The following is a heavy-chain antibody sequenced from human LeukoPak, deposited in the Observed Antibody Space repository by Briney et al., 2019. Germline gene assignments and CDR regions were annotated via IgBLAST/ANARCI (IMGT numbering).Heavy chain of an antibody. D-gene: IGHD1-26*01. Sequence: ASVKVSCKASGYTFTGYYIHWVRQAPGQGLEWMGWINPNSGGTNSAQKFQGRVTMTRDTSINTAYMEVSRLRSDDTAVYYCVRDQRGSHFDYWGQGTLVTVSS. V-gene: IGHV1-2*02. J-gene: IGHJ4*02. CDR3: VRDQRGSHFDY. CDR2: INPNSGGT. CDR1: GYTFTGYY.